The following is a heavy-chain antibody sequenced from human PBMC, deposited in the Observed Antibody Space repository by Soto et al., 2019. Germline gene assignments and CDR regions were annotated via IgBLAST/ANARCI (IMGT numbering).Heavy chain of an antibody. Sequence: VQLVQSGAEVQKPGSSVKVSCQTSGGTFSSHAVSWVRQAPGQGLESMGRIIPILRETNYAEKFQGRVSITAEHSTNTVYLEFSKLRSEDTATSFDDKGESSIEFCPTYWGQGTLATVSS. CDR3: DKGESSIEFCPTY. J-gene: IGHJ4*02. CDR1: GGTFSSHA. CDR2: IIPILRET. V-gene: IGHV1-69*04. D-gene: IGHD3-3*02.